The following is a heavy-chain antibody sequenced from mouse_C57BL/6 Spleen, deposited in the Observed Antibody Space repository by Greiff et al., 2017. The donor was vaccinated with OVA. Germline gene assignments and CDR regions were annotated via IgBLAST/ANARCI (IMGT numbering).Heavy chain of an antibody. CDR1: GYTFTSYW. CDR2: IDPNSGGT. D-gene: IGHD1-1*01. V-gene: IGHV1-72*01. CDR3: ARWDYYGSRTDWYFDV. J-gene: IGHJ1*03. Sequence: VQLQQPGAELVKPGASVKLSCTASGYTFTSYWMHWVKQRPGRGLEWIGRIDPNSGGTKYNEKFKSKATLTVDKPSSTAYMQLSSLTSEDSAVYYCARWDYYGSRTDWYFDVWGTGTTVTVSS.